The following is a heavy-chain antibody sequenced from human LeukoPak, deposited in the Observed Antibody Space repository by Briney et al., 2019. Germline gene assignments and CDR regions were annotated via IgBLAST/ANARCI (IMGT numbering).Heavy chain of an antibody. J-gene: IGHJ5*02. CDR3: ARDQWERPFDP. D-gene: IGHD1-26*01. Sequence: SETLSLTCTVSGGSISGYYWSWIRQPPGKGLEWIGEINHSGSTNYNPSLKSRVTISVDTSKNQFSLKLSSVTAADTAVYYCARDQWERPFDPWGQGTLVTVSS. V-gene: IGHV4-34*01. CDR2: INHSGST. CDR1: GGSISGYY.